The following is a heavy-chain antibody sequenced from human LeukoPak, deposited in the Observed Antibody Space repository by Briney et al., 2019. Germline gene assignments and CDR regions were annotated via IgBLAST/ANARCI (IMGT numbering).Heavy chain of an antibody. J-gene: IGHJ4*02. Sequence: SLRLSCAASGFTFDDYAMHWVRQAPGKGLEWVSGISWNSGSIGYADSVKGRFTISRDNAKNSLYLQMNSLRAEDTALYYCAKEGEQQLAFDYWGQGTLVTVSS. CDR2: ISWNSGSI. CDR3: AKEGEQQLAFDY. D-gene: IGHD6-13*01. V-gene: IGHV3-9*01. CDR1: GFTFDDYA.